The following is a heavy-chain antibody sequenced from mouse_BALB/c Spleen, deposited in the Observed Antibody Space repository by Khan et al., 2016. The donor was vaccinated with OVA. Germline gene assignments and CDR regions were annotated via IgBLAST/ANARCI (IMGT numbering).Heavy chain of an antibody. CDR2: ISSDGDYT. V-gene: IGHV5-6*01. Sequence: EVELVESGGDLVKSGGSLKLSCAASGFTFSPYSMSWVRQTPDKRLEWVATISSDGDYTYYPDSVKGRFNISRDNAKNTLYLQMSTLKSDDTAIYYCATHLTESFAYWGQGTLVTVSA. D-gene: IGHD4-1*01. CDR1: GFTFSPYS. CDR3: ATHLTESFAY. J-gene: IGHJ3*01.